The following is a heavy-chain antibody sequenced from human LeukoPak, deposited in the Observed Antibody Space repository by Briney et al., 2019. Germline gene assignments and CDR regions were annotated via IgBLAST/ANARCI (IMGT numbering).Heavy chain of an antibody. Sequence: GGSLRLSCSASGFTFSSYAMHWVRQAPGKGLEWVAVISYDGSNKYYADSVKGRFTISRDNSKNTLYLQMNSLRAEDTAVYYCARSHGLRYSSGWHGGGQGTLVTVSS. CDR1: GFTFSSYA. CDR3: ARSHGLRYSSGWHG. D-gene: IGHD6-19*01. V-gene: IGHV3-30-3*01. J-gene: IGHJ4*02. CDR2: ISYDGSNK.